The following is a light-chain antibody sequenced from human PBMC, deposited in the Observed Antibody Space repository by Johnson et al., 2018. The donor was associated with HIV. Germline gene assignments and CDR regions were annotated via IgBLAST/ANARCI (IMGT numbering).Light chain of an antibody. CDR3: GTWDGSLSAVYV. V-gene: IGLV1-51*02. Sequence: QSVLTQPPSVSAAPEQKVTISCSGSSSNIGNNYVSWYQQLPGTAPKLLIYENNKRPSGIPDRFSGSKSGTSATLGITGLQTGDEADYYCGTWDGSLSAVYVFGTGTKVTVL. CDR1: SSNIGNNY. CDR2: ENN. J-gene: IGLJ1*01.